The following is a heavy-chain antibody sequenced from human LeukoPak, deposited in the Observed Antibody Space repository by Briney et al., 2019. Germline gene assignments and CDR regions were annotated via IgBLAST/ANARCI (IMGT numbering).Heavy chain of an antibody. CDR1: GFTFSSYG. J-gene: IGHJ5*02. V-gene: IGHV3-33*01. D-gene: IGHD3-10*01. CDR3: ARDRNYYGSGSYRGWFDP. CDR2: IWYDGSNK. Sequence: GGSLRLSCAASGFTFSSYGVHWVRQAPGKGLEWVAVIWYDGSNKYYADSVKGRFTISRDNSKNTLYLQMNSLRAEDTAVYYCARDRNYYGSGSYRGWFDPWGQGTLVTVSS.